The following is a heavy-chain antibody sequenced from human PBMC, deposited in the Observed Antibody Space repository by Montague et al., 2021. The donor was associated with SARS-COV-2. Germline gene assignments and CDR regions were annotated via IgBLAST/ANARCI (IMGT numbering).Heavy chain of an antibody. V-gene: IGHV4-30-2*01. CDR3: ARGSMVRGGKVYYGVDV. CDR1: GGSISSGGYS. D-gene: IGHD3-10*01. Sequence: TLSLTRAVSGGSISSGGYSWNWIRQPPGKGLEWIGYIYHSGSTYYXPSLKSRVTISLDSSKNQFPLNLTSVTAADTAVYYCARGSMVRGGKVYYGVDVWGQGTTVTVSS. J-gene: IGHJ6*02. CDR2: IYHSGST.